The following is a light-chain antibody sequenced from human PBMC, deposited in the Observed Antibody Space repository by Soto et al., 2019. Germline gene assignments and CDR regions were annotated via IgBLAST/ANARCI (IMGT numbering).Light chain of an antibody. CDR2: GAS. CDR1: QSVSSN. J-gene: IGKJ5*01. V-gene: IGKV3D-15*01. Sequence: IVMPESSATLSVSPGERATLSCSASQSVSSNLAWYQQKPGQAPRLLIYGASTRATGIPDRFSGSGSGTDFTLTISSLQPEDFATYYCQQSYSTPITFGQGTRLEIK. CDR3: QQSYSTPIT.